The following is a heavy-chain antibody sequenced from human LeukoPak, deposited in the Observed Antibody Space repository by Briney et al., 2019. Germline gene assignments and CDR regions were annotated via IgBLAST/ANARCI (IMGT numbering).Heavy chain of an antibody. CDR3: ARLGGSPGAFDN. CDR2: IYYSGST. Sequence: SETLSLTCTVAGGSISSSSYYWGWIRQPPGKGLEWIGSIYYSGSTYYNPSLKSRVTISVDTSKNQFSLKLSSVTAADTAVYYCARLGGSPGAFDNWGQGTMVTVSS. D-gene: IGHD3-10*01. J-gene: IGHJ3*02. CDR1: GGSISSSSYY. V-gene: IGHV4-39*07.